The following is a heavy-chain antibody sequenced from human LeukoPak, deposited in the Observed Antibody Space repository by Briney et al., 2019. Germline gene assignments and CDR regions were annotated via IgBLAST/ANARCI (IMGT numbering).Heavy chain of an antibody. CDR2: ISGSTIYI. Sequence: GGSLRLSCAASGFTFSSYSMNWVRQAPGKRLEWVSSISGSTIYIHYADSVKGRFTISRDIAKNSLYLQMNSLRAEDTAVYYCASVHYAMDVWGQGTTVTVSS. V-gene: IGHV3-21*01. CDR3: ASVHYAMDV. J-gene: IGHJ6*02. CDR1: GFTFSSYS.